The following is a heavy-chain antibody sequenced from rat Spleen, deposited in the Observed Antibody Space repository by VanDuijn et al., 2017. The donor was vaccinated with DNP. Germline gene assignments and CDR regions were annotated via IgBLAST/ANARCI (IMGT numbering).Heavy chain of an antibody. CDR2: ITNTGDST. CDR1: GFTFSDHN. V-gene: IGHV5-7*01. CDR3: AKGQLADY. D-gene: IGHD1-5*01. Sequence: EVQLVESGGGLVQPGRSLKLSCAASGFTFSDHNMAWVRQAPKKGLEWVASITNTGDSTYYSDSVKGRFSISRDNAKSTLYLQMDSLRSDDTATYYCAKGQLADYWGQGVMVTVSS. J-gene: IGHJ2*01.